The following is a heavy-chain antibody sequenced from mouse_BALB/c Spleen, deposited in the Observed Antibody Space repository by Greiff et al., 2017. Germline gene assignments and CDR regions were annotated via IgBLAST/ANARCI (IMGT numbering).Heavy chain of an antibody. J-gene: IGHJ3*01. CDR3: AREVVGYY. CDR1: GFAFSSYD. Sequence: EVHLVESGGGLVKPGGSLKLSCAASGFAFSSYDMSWVRQTPEKRLEWVAYISSGGGSTYYPDTVKGRFTISRDNAKNTLYLQMSSLKSEDTAMYYCAREVVGYYGGKGIRAPVSA. D-gene: IGHD2-2*01. CDR2: ISSGGGST. V-gene: IGHV5-12-1*01.